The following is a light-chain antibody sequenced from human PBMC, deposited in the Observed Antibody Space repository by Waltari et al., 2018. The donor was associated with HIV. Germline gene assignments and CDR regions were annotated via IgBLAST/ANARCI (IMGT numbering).Light chain of an antibody. J-gene: IGLJ3*02. CDR3: QTWGTGSWV. CDR2: LNSDGSH. V-gene: IGLV4-69*01. Sequence: QLVLTQSPSASASLGASVKLTCTLSSGHSSYAIAWHQQQPEKGPRYLMNLNSDGSHSKGDGIPVRFSGSSSGAVRYLTISSLQSEDEADYYCQTWGTGSWVFGGGTKLTVL. CDR1: SGHSSYA.